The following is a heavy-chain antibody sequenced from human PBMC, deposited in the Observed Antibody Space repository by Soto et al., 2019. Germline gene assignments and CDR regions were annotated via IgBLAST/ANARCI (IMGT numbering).Heavy chain of an antibody. CDR2: MDPSSGNT. D-gene: IGHD6-13*01. CDR1: GYSFTNFH. V-gene: IGHV1-8*02. Sequence: ASVKVSFKASGYSFTNFHIHWVRQAPGQGLEWMGRMDPSSGNTRYAQKFQGRVTMTRDTSMSTAYMELSSLRSEDTAVYYCARGLLAAALGGFDPWGQGTLVTVSS. CDR3: ARGLLAAALGGFDP. J-gene: IGHJ5*02.